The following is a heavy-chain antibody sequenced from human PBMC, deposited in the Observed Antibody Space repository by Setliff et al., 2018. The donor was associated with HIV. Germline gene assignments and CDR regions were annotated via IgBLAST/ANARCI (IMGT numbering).Heavy chain of an antibody. D-gene: IGHD4-17*01. V-gene: IGHV4-31*03. J-gene: IGHJ3*02. CDR2: IYASGGP. CDR3: ARVFHSLPTGLNDPFDM. CDR1: GGSMNSGGYY. Sequence: SETLSLTCTVSGGSMNSGGYYWTWIRQHPGKGLEWIGYIYASGGPDYNPSLESRVTISSDTSKNQFSLKLKSVTGADTAVYYCARVFHSLPTGLNDPFDMWGQGTLVTVSS.